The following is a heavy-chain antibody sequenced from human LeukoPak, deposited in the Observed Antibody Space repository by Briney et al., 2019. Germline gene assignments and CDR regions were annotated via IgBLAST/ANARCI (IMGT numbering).Heavy chain of an antibody. CDR3: ARQDIVVVPAAIPR. V-gene: IGHV4-4*02. D-gene: IGHD2-2*02. CDR2: IYHSGST. CDR1: GGSISSSNW. J-gene: IGHJ4*02. Sequence: SETLSLTCAVSGGSISSSNWWSWVRQPPGKGLEWIGEIYHSGSTYYNPSLKSRVTISVDTSKNQFSLKLSSVTAADTAVYYCARQDIVVVPAAIPRWGQGTLVTVSS.